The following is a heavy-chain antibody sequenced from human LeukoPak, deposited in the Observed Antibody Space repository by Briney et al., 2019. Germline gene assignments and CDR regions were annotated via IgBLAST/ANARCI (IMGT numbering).Heavy chain of an antibody. CDR1: GFTFSDYY. V-gene: IGHV3-11*05. CDR3: ARDPPGDGGVTLGY. Sequence: GGSLRLSCAASGFTFSDYYMNWIRQAPGKGLEWISYISSSSDYTTYADSVKGRFTISRDNSKNSLYLQMNSLRAEDSAVYYCARDPPGDGGVTLGYWGQGTLVTVSS. D-gene: IGHD2-8*02. J-gene: IGHJ4*02. CDR2: ISSSSDYT.